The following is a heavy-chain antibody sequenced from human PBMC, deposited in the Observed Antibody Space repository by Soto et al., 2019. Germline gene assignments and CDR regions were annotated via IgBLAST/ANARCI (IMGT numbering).Heavy chain of an antibody. CDR1: GFTFSSYA. D-gene: IGHD3-22*01. CDR3: AKDQTRRSSGYYEFDY. V-gene: IGHV3-23*01. CDR2: ISGSGGST. Sequence: PGGSLRLSCAASGFTFSSYAMSWVRQAPGKGLEWVSAISGSGGSTYYADSVKGRFTISRDNSKNTLYLQMNSLRAEDTAVYYCAKDQTRRSSGYYEFDYWGQGTLVTVSS. J-gene: IGHJ4*02.